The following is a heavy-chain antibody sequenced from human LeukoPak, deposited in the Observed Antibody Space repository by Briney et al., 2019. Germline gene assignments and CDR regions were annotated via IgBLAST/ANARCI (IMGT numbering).Heavy chain of an antibody. J-gene: IGHJ4*02. CDR2: IHYSGST. V-gene: IGHV4-59*01. CDR3: ARDSSGWFKY. CDR1: GDSISNYY. Sequence: SETPSLTCTVSGDSISNYYWSWIRQPPGKGLEWIGYIHYSGSTNYNPSLKSRVTISVDTSKNQFSLKLSSVTAADTAVYYRARDSSGWFKYWGQGTLVTVSS. D-gene: IGHD6-19*01.